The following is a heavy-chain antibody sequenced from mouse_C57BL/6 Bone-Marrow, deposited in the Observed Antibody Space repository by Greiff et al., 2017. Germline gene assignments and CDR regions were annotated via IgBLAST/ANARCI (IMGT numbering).Heavy chain of an antibody. CDR2: IDPETGGT. J-gene: IGHJ2*01. CDR3: TRLGLDYYGSSPDY. V-gene: IGHV1-15*01. D-gene: IGHD1-1*01. Sequence: VQLQQSGAELVRPGASVTLSCKASGYTFTDYEMHWVKQTPVHGLEWIGAIDPETGGTAYNQKFKGKAILTADKSSSTAYMELRSLTSEDSAVYYCTRLGLDYYGSSPDYWGQGTTLTVSS. CDR1: GYTFTDYE.